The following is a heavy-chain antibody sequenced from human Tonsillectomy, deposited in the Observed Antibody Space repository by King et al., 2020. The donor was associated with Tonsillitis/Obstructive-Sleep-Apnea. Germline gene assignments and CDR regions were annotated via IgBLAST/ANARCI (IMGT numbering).Heavy chain of an antibody. V-gene: IGHV3-15*01. J-gene: IGHJ4*02. Sequence: VQLVESGGGLLKPGGSLRLSCVVSGFTFSNAWMSWVRQAPGKGLEWVGRIKSKTDGGTTDYAAPVKGRFTISRDDSKNTLYLQMNSLTTEDTAMYYCTGRNQFDYWGQGTLFTVSS. CDR3: TGRNQFDY. CDR1: GFTFSNAW. D-gene: IGHD1-14*01. CDR2: IKSKTDGGTT.